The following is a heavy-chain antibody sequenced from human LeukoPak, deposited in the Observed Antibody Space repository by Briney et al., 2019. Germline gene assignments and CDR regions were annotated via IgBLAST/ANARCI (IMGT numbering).Heavy chain of an antibody. Sequence: ASVKVSCKVSGYTLTELSMHWVRQAPGQGLEWMGWINPNSGGTNYAQKFQGWVTMTRDTSISTAYMELSRLRSDDTAVYYCARGRDYYDSIGYYLYWGQGTLVTVSS. V-gene: IGHV1-2*04. D-gene: IGHD3-22*01. CDR1: GYTLTELS. CDR3: ARGRDYYDSIGYYLY. J-gene: IGHJ4*02. CDR2: INPNSGGT.